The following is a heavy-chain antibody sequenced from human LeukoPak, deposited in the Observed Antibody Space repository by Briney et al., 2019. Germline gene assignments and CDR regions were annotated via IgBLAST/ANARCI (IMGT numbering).Heavy chain of an antibody. D-gene: IGHD3-3*01. V-gene: IGHV4-34*01. CDR3: ARVGDFWSGYPNWFDP. CDR1: VGSFTNYH. J-gene: IGHJ5*02. Sequence: SETLSLTCAVYVGSFTNYHWSWIRQPPGKGLEWIGEINHSGHTKYSTSLKSRVTISADTAKNQFSLKMTSLTAADTAVYYCARVGDFWSGYPNWFDPWGQGTLVTVSS. CDR2: INHSGHT.